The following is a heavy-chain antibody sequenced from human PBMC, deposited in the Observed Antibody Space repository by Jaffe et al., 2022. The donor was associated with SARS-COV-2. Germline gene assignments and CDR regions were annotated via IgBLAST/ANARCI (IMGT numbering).Heavy chain of an antibody. CDR2: IDYRGIT. J-gene: IGHJ4*02. CDR3: ASSSSWYRFDL. V-gene: IGHV4-39*02. Sequence: QLQLKESGPGLVKPSETLSLTCTVSGDSVSSHDYYWVWIRQPPGGGLEWIGTIDYRGITDYSPSLKSRLSISLDMSNNHFSLRLTSVTAADTAVYYCASSSSWYRFDLWGQGSLVSVSS. D-gene: IGHD6-13*01. CDR1: GDSVSSHDYY.